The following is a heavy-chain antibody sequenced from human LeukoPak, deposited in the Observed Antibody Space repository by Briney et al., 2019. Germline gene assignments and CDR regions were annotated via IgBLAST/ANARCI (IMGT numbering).Heavy chain of an antibody. CDR3: VSPTADYPFLYYFDS. Sequence: PGGSLRLSCAASGFTFSSYSMNWVRQAPGKGLEWVAVISSDGNSKNFALSVKGRFAISRDNSKNTLFLQMNNLRSEDTALYYCVSPTADYPFLYYFDSWGQGTLVTVSS. CDR1: GFTFSSYS. V-gene: IGHV3-30*03. J-gene: IGHJ4*02. CDR2: ISSDGNSK. D-gene: IGHD5-12*01.